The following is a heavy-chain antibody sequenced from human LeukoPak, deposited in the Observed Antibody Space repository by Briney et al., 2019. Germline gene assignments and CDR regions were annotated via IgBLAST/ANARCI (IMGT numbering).Heavy chain of an antibody. CDR3: AKDHRRGYYYDSSGYYKY. Sequence: AGGSLRLSCAASGFTFSSYGMHWVRQAPGKGLEWVAVISYDGSNKYYADSVKGRFTISRDNSKNTLYLQMNSLRAEDTAVYYCAKDHRRGYYYDSSGYYKYWGQGTLVTVSS. D-gene: IGHD3-22*01. CDR1: GFTFSSYG. CDR2: ISYDGSNK. V-gene: IGHV3-30*18. J-gene: IGHJ4*02.